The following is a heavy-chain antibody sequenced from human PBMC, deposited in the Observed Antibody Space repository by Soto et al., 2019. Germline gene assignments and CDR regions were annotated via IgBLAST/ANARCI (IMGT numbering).Heavy chain of an antibody. J-gene: IGHJ6*02. CDR2: IYYSGST. CDR1: GGSISSYY. V-gene: IGHV4-59*01. CDR3: ARGSTYYDFWSGPRYSYGTDV. D-gene: IGHD3-3*01. Sequence: PSETLSLTCTVSGGSISSYYWSWIRQPPGKGLEWIGYIYYSGSTNYNPSLKSRVTISVDTSKNQFSLKLSSVTAADTAVYYCARGSTYYDFWSGPRYSYGTDVWGQGTTVTVSS.